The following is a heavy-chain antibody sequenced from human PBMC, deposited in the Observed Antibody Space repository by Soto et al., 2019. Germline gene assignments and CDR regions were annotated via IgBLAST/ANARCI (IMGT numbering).Heavy chain of an antibody. J-gene: IGHJ5*02. CDR1: GGSISSSSYY. D-gene: IGHD2-2*01. CDR3: ARPGGYCSSTSCYRAPNWFDP. CDR2: IYYSGST. V-gene: IGHV4-39*01. Sequence: QLLESGPGLVKPSETLSLTCTVSGGSISSSSYYWGWIRQPPGKGLEWIGSIYYSGSTYYNPSLKSRVTISVDTSKNQFSLKLSSVTAADTAVYYCARPGGYCSSTSCYRAPNWFDPWGQGTLVTVSS.